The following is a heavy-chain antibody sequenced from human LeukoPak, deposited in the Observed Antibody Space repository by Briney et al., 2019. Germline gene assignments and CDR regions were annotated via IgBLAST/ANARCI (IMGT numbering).Heavy chain of an antibody. CDR2: ISGSGGST. D-gene: IGHD6-13*01. V-gene: IGHV3-23*01. CDR3: AKGGYSSLVYFDY. CDR1: GFTFSSYA. Sequence: GGSLRLSCAASGFTFSSYAMSWVRHAPGKGLEWVSAISGSGGSTYYADSVKGRFTISRHNSKNTLYLQMNSLRAEDTAVYYCAKGGYSSLVYFDYWGQGTLVTVSS. J-gene: IGHJ4*02.